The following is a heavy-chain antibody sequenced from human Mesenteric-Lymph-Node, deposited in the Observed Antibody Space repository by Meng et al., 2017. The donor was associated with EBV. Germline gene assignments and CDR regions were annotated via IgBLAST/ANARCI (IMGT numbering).Heavy chain of an antibody. CDR1: GYTFMTYG. CDR3: IRGSGFYYTSGL. D-gene: IGHD3-10*01. CDR2: TSAHNGNP. V-gene: IGHV1-18*01. Sequence: QVQLSQSGAEAKKPGASVRVSCKTSGYTFMTYGVTWVRQAPGQGLEWMGWTSAHNGNPTYAQKFQGRVIMTADASTSTAYLELTSLRSGDTAFYYCIRGSGFYYTSGLWGQGTLGTVSS. J-gene: IGHJ1*01.